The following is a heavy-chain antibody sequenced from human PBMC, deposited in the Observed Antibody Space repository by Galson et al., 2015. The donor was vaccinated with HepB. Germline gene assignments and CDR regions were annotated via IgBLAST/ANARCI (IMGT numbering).Heavy chain of an antibody. V-gene: IGHV1-69*04. CDR1: GGTFSSYA. CDR3: ARGPYSGYPFDY. Sequence: SVKVSCKASGGTFSSYAISWVRQAPGQGLEWMGRIIPILGIANYAQKFQGRVTITADKSTSTAYMELSSLRSEDTAVYYCARGPYSGYPFDYWGQGTLVTVSS. CDR2: IIPILGIA. J-gene: IGHJ4*02. D-gene: IGHD5-12*01.